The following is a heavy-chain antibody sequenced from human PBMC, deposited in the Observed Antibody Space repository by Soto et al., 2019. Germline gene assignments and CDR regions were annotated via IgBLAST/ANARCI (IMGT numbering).Heavy chain of an antibody. D-gene: IGHD3-22*01. V-gene: IGHV1-69*12. CDR3: ARDDSSGYPFDY. CDR1: GGTFSSYA. Sequence: QVQLVQSGAEVKKPGSSVKVSCKASGGTFSSYAISWVRQAPGQGLEWMGGIIPIFGTANYAQKFQGRVTMTADEFTSTAYRELSSLRSEDTAVYYWARDDSSGYPFDYGGNGTLFTVSS. J-gene: IGHJ4*01. CDR2: IIPIFGTA.